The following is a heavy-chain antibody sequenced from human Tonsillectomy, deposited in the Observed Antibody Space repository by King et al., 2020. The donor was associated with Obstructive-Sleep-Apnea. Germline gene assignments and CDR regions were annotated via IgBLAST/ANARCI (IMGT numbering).Heavy chain of an antibody. Sequence: VQLQPWGAGLLPPSETLSLTCAVYGGSFSGYYWSWIRQPPGKGLEWIGEINHSGSTNYNPSLKSRVTISVDTSKNQFSLKLSSVTAADTAVYYCARGTTRGVIISPVDYWGQGTLVTVSS. CDR3: ARGTTRGVIISPVDY. CDR1: GGSFSGYY. D-gene: IGHD3-10*01. J-gene: IGHJ4*02. V-gene: IGHV4-34*01. CDR2: INHSGST.